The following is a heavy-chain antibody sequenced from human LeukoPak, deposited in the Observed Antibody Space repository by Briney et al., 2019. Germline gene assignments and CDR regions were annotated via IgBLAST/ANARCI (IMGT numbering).Heavy chain of an antibody. CDR2: IIPIFGTA. CDR1: GGTFSSYA. D-gene: IGHD2-2*01. V-gene: IGHV1-69*13. CDR3: ARGAYCSSTSCQDQAFDI. Sequence: SVKVSCKASGGTFSSYAISWVRQAPGQGLEWMGGIIPIFGTANYAQKFQGRVTITADESTSTAYMELSSLRSEDTAVYYCARGAYCSSTSCQDQAFDIWGQGTMVTVSS. J-gene: IGHJ3*02.